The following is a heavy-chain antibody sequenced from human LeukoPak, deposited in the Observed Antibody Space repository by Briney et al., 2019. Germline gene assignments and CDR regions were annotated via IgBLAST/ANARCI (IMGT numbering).Heavy chain of an antibody. CDR1: GYTLTELS. Sequence: ASVKVSCKVSGYTLTELSMHWVRQAPGKGLERMGGFDPEDGETIYAQKFQGRVTMTEDTSTDTAYMELSSLRSEDTAVYYCATVYYDSSGYYQYYFDYWGQGTLVTVSS. CDR3: ATVYYDSSGYYQYYFDY. D-gene: IGHD3-22*01. CDR2: FDPEDGET. J-gene: IGHJ4*02. V-gene: IGHV1-24*01.